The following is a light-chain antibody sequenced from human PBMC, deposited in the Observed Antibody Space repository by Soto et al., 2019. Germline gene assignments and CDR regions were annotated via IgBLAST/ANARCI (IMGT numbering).Light chain of an antibody. CDR2: GAS. J-gene: IGKJ1*01. V-gene: IGKV3-20*01. CDR1: QSVSNNY. Sequence: EIVLTQSPGTLSLSPGERATLSCRASQSVSNNYLAWYQQRPGQAPGLLTYGASSRAIGIPDRFSGSGSGTDFTLTINRLEPEDFAVYYCQQYGNSPWTFGQGTKVEIK. CDR3: QQYGNSPWT.